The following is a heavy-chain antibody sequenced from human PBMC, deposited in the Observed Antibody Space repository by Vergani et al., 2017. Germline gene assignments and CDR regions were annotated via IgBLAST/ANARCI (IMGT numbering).Heavy chain of an antibody. J-gene: IGHJ6*03. CDR1: GFTSSYYG. CDR2: ISDDGTQK. Sequence: QVHLVESGGGVFQPGRSLRLSCVVSGFTSSYYGMHSVRQALGKGLEWVAVISDDGTQKYYADAVKGRFTISRDNSKSTLYLQMNSLRAEDTAVYYCARDLRGSYYYYYMDFWGKGTTVTVSS. V-gene: IGHV3-30*03. D-gene: IGHD3-16*01. CDR3: ARDLRGSYYYYYMDF.